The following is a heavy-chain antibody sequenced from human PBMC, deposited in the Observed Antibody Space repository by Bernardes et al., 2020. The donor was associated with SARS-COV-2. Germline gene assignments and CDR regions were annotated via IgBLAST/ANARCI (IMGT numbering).Heavy chain of an antibody. Sequence: GASLKTSRKGSGYSLTRYWIGWVRPMPGKGLEWMGIIYPGDSDTRYSPSFQGQVTISADKSISTAYLQWSSLKASDTAMYYCARHPNNWNYVDYYYYYGMDVWGQGTTVTVSS. CDR2: IYPGDSDT. V-gene: IGHV5-51*01. J-gene: IGHJ6*02. D-gene: IGHD1-7*01. CDR1: GYSLTRYW. CDR3: ARHPNNWNYVDYYYYYGMDV.